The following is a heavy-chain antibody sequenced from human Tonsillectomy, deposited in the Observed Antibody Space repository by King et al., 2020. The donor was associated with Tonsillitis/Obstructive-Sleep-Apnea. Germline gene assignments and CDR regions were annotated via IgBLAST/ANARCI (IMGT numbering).Heavy chain of an antibody. Sequence: QLQESGPGLVKPSETLSLTCTVSGGSISSSSSYWGWIRQPPGKGLEWIASIYYSGSTYYNPSLKSRVTISVDTSKNQFSLNLSSETAADTAVYYCAARREYGDSTDYYFYYMDVWGKGTTVTVSS. D-gene: IGHD4-17*01. CDR1: GGSISSSSSY. V-gene: IGHV4-39*01. J-gene: IGHJ6*03. CDR3: AARREYGDSTDYYFYYMDV. CDR2: IYYSGST.